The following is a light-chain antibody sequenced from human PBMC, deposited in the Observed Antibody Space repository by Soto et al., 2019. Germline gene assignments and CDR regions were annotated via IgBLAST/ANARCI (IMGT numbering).Light chain of an antibody. J-gene: IGKJ4*01. Sequence: EIVMTQSPAALYLSPGEGVTLSCRASQSVGRSLAWYQQRPGQAPRLLIYGASTRATGTPVRFSGIGSGTEFTLTISSLQSEDFVVYYCHQYYEWPLTFGGGTKV. CDR1: QSVGRS. V-gene: IGKV3D-15*01. CDR2: GAS. CDR3: HQYYEWPLT.